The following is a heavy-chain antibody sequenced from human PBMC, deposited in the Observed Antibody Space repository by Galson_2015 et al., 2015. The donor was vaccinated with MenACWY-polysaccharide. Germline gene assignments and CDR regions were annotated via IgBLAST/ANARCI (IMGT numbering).Heavy chain of an antibody. CDR1: GFTFSSYA. V-gene: IGHV3-23*01. J-gene: IGHJ4*02. D-gene: IGHD6-19*01. Sequence: SLRLSCAASGFTFSSYAMSLIRQAPGKGLEWVSAISGRGGSTYYADSVRGRFTISRDNSKNTLYLQMNSLRAEDTAIYYCAKDERSGWFGIFDYWGQGILVTVSS. CDR2: ISGRGGST. CDR3: AKDERSGWFGIFDY.